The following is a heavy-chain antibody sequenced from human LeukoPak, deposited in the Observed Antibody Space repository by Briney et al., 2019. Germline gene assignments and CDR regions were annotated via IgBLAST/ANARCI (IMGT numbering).Heavy chain of an antibody. CDR3: ARDGADVYGRAFDY. J-gene: IGHJ4*02. D-gene: IGHD3-10*01. CDR1: GGSISSYF. Sequence: SETLSLTCNVSGGSISSYFWTWIRQPAGKGLEWFGRIHDSGTTNYNSSLKSRVSMSVDTSKNQFSLKLTSVTAADTAVYFCARDGADVYGRAFDYWGQGTLVSVSS. CDR2: IHDSGTT. V-gene: IGHV4-4*07.